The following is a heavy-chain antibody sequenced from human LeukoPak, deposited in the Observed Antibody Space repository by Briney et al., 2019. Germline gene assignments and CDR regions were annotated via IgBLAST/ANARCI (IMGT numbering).Heavy chain of an antibody. V-gene: IGHV3-23*01. CDR2: ISGSGGST. J-gene: IGHJ6*02. Sequence: GGSLRLSCAASGFTFSSYAMSWVRQAPGKGLEWVSAISGSGGSTYYADPVKGRFTLSRDNSKNTLYLQMNSLRDEDTAVYYCAKVPYSDYGAGRPPFMDVWGQGTTVAISS. CDR1: GFTFSSYA. CDR3: AKVPYSDYGAGRPPFMDV. D-gene: IGHD3-10*01.